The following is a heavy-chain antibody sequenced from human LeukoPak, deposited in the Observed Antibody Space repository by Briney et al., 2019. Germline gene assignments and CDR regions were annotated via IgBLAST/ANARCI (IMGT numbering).Heavy chain of an antibody. V-gene: IGHV3-66*04. CDR3: ARHRGYCSSTSCYPYYFDY. J-gene: IGHJ4*02. D-gene: IGHD2-2*01. CDR1: GFTFSSYW. Sequence: GGSLRLSCAASGFTFSSYWMSWVRQAPGKGLEWVSVLYSGGSTYYADSVKGRFTISRDNSKNTLYLQMNSLRAEDTAVYYCARHRGYCSSTSCYPYYFDYWGQGTLVTVSS. CDR2: LYSGGST.